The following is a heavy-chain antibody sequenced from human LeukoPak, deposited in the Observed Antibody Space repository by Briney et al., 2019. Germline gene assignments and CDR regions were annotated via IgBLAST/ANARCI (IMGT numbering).Heavy chain of an antibody. J-gene: IGHJ4*02. CDR2: ISGSGGST. V-gene: IGHV3-23*01. D-gene: IGHD5-24*01. CDR3: AKDPRVGSRVATPCH. Sequence: GGSLRLSCAASGFTFTSYAMSWVRQAPGKGLEWVPAISGSGGSTYYADSVKGRFTISRDNSKSTLFLQTNSLRAEDTAVYYCAKDPRVGSRVATPCHWGQGTLVTVSS. CDR1: GFTFTSYA.